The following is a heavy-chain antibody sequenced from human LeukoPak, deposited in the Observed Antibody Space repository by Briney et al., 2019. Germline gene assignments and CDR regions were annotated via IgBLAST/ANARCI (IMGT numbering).Heavy chain of an antibody. V-gene: IGHV3-7*01. J-gene: IGHJ5*02. Sequence: GGSLRLSCAASGFTFSSYWMSWVRQAPGKGLKWVANIKQDGSEKYYVDSVKGRFTISRDNAKNSLYLQMNSLRAEDTAVYYCARNDITSWNNWFDPWGQGTLVTVSS. CDR1: GFTFSSYW. CDR2: IKQDGSEK. D-gene: IGHD3-9*01. CDR3: ARNDITSWNNWFDP.